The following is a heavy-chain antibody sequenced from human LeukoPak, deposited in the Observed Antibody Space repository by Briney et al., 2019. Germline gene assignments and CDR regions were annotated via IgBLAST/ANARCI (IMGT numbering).Heavy chain of an antibody. CDR2: ILPGDSDT. V-gene: IGHV5-51*01. Sequence: GESLKISFQGSGYRFTSNWIGWVRPMAGKGLGWMGPILPGDSDTRYSPSFQGQVTISVDKSISTAYVQWSSLKASDTAIYYCARATSGTSTFQHWGQGTLVTVSS. J-gene: IGHJ1*01. CDR3: ARATSGTSTFQH. CDR1: GYRFTSNW. D-gene: IGHD6-13*01.